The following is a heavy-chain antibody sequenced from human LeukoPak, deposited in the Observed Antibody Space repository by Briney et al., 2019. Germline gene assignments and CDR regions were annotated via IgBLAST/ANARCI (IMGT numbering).Heavy chain of an antibody. V-gene: IGHV4-61*02. CDR2: IYTSGST. D-gene: IGHD3-10*01. CDR1: GGSISSGGYS. CDR3: ARDSPYYYGSGSYDY. J-gene: IGHJ4*02. Sequence: SETLSLTCAVSGGSISSGGYSWSWIRQPAGKGLEWIGRIYTSGSTNYNPSLKSRVTMSVDTSKNQFSLKLSSVTAADTAVYYCARDSPYYYGSGSYDYWGQGTLVTVSS.